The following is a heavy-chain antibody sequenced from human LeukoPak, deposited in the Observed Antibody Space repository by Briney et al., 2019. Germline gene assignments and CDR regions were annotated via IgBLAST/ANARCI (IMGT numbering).Heavy chain of an antibody. CDR1: GGSISSSSYY. CDR3: ARESSCSGGSCYEGYFDY. J-gene: IGHJ4*02. D-gene: IGHD2-15*01. Sequence: SETLSLTCTVSGGSISSSSYYWGWIRQPPGKGLEWIGSIYYSGSTYYNPSLKSRVTISVDRSKNQFSLKLSSVTAADTAVYYCARESSCSGGSCYEGYFDYWGQGTLVTVSS. CDR2: IYYSGST. V-gene: IGHV4-39*07.